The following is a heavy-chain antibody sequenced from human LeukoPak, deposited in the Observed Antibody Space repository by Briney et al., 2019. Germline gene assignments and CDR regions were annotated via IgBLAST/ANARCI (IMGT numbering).Heavy chain of an antibody. V-gene: IGHV3-30*18. Sequence: GGSLRLSCAASGFTFSNYGMRWVRQAPGKGLDWVAVVSYDGSDKHYADSVKGRFTISRDNSKNTLYLQLNSLRGDDTAVYYCANRFCTSSGCGVAYWGQGTLVTVSS. D-gene: IGHD2-2*01. CDR2: VSYDGSDK. J-gene: IGHJ4*02. CDR1: GFTFSNYG. CDR3: ANRFCTSSGCGVAY.